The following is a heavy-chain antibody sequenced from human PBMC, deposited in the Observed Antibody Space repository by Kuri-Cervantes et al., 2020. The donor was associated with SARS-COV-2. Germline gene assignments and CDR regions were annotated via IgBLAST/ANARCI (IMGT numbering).Heavy chain of an antibody. D-gene: IGHD2-8*01. CDR3: ARGNQGVPYYYMDV. J-gene: IGHJ6*03. V-gene: IGHV1-18*01. Sequence: ASVKVSCKASGYTFTSYGISWVRQAPGQGLEWMGWISAYNGNTNYAQKLQGRVTMTTDTSTSTAYMELRSLRSEDTAVYYCARGNQGVPYYYMDVWGKGTTVTVSS. CDR1: GYTFTSYG. CDR2: ISAYNGNT.